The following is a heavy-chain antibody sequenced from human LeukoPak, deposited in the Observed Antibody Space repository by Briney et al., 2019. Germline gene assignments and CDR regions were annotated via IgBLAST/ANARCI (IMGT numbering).Heavy chain of an antibody. Sequence: PGGSLRLSCAVSGFTFSNYAMHWVRQAPGKGLEWVAFIRSDGSNKYYADSVKGRFTISRDNSKNKLYVEMNSLRAEDTAVYYCVNLRSDGYNYAYWGQGTTVTVSS. CDR3: VNLRSDGYNYAY. D-gene: IGHD5-24*01. CDR2: IRSDGSNK. CDR1: GFTFSNYA. J-gene: IGHJ4*02. V-gene: IGHV3-30*02.